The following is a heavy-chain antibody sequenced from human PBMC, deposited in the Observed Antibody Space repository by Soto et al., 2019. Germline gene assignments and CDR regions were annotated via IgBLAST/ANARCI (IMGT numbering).Heavy chain of an antibody. Sequence: PSETLFLTCTVSGGPISSYYWSWIRQPPGKGLEWIGYIYYSGSTNYNPSLKSRVTISVDTSKNQFSLKLSSVTAADTAAYYCARTYSSGWYNWFDPWGQGTLVTVSS. J-gene: IGHJ5*02. CDR1: GGPISSYY. D-gene: IGHD6-19*01. CDR2: IYYSGST. V-gene: IGHV4-59*01. CDR3: ARTYSSGWYNWFDP.